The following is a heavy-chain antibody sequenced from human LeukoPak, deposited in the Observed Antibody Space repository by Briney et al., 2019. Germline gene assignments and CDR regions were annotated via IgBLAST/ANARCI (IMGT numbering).Heavy chain of an antibody. J-gene: IGHJ4*02. CDR3: ARGRGCSSMSCYPDY. D-gene: IGHD2-2*01. CDR1: GFSFSTYS. Sequence: PGGSLRLSCAASGFSFSTYSMNWVRQAPGKGPEWVSSISSSSGDIYYGDSVKGRFTISRDNAKNSLYLQMNSLRVEDTAVYYCARGRGCSSMSCYPDYWGQGTLVTVSS. CDR2: ISSSSGDI. V-gene: IGHV3-21*01.